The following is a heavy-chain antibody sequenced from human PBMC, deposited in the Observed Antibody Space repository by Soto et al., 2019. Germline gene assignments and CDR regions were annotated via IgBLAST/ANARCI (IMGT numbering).Heavy chain of an antibody. D-gene: IGHD5-12*01. Sequence: QVQLVQSGAEVKKPGSSVKVSCKASGGTFNNYPITWVRQAPGQGLEWMGGSIPIFGTANYAQKFQGRVTITVDESTSTAQMELSSLRSEDTAVYYCARGRGYSGDDHYYYFDMDVWGQGTTVTVSS. V-gene: IGHV1-69*01. CDR1: GGTFNNYP. CDR2: SIPIFGTA. J-gene: IGHJ6*02. CDR3: ARGRGYSGDDHYYYFDMDV.